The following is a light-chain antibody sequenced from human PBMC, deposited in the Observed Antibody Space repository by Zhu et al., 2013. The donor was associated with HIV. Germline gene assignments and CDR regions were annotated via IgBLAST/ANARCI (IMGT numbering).Light chain of an antibody. CDR2: EVS. CDR3: SSYTSSSTPYV. CDR1: NNDIGYFNY. V-gene: IGLV2-14*01. Sequence: QSALTQPASVSGSPGQSITISCTGTNNDIGYFNYVSWYQQYPDKVPKLIIYEVSHRPSGISDRFSGSKSGITASLTISGLQADDEAYYYCSSYTSSSTPYVFGTGTKGHRP. J-gene: IGLJ1*01.